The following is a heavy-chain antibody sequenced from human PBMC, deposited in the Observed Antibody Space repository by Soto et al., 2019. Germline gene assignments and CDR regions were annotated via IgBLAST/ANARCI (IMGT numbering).Heavy chain of an antibody. CDR1: GDSVPSNSAA. CDR3: ARASVTIFGVVTDYGMDV. Sequence: SQTLSLTCAISGDSVPSNSAAWNWIRQSPSRGLEWLGRTYYRSKWYNDYAVSVKSRITINPDTSKNQFSLQLNSVTPEDTAVYYCARASVTIFGVVTDYGMDVWGQGTTVTVSS. V-gene: IGHV6-1*01. CDR2: TYYRSKWYN. J-gene: IGHJ6*02. D-gene: IGHD3-3*01.